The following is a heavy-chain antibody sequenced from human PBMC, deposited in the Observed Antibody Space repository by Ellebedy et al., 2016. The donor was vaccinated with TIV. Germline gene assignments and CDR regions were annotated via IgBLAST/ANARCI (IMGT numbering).Heavy chain of an antibody. CDR1: GCSISSYY. J-gene: IGHJ6*02. Sequence: MPSETLSLTCTVSGCSISSYYWSWIRQPPGKGLEWIGYIYYSGSTNYNPSLKSRVTISVDTSKNQFSLKLSSVTAADTAVYYCASTMPQTDYSYGMDVWGQGTTVTVSS. D-gene: IGHD4/OR15-4a*01. V-gene: IGHV4-59*08. CDR3: ASTMPQTDYSYGMDV. CDR2: IYYSGST.